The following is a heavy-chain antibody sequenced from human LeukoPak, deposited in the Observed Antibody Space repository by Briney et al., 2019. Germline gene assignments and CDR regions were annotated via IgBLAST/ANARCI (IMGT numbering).Heavy chain of an antibody. V-gene: IGHV3-23*01. Sequence: GGSLTLSCEASGLILRGHAMSWVRQAPGKGLEWVSGIGDSGEIERYADSVKGRFTISRDNFRNTVYLGMRSLRPEDTAVYYCAKGYSTGWTPFDYWGQGTQVTVSS. D-gene: IGHD2-8*02. J-gene: IGHJ4*02. CDR2: IGDSGEIE. CDR1: GLILRGHA. CDR3: AKGYSTGWTPFDY.